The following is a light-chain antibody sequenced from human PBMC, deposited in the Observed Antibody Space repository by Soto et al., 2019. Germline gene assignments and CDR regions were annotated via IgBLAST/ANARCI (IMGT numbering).Light chain of an antibody. J-gene: IGKJ4*01. Sequence: EIVLTQSPGTLSLSPGERATLSCRASQSVSSSYLAWYQRKPGQAPRLLIYGASSRATGIPDRFSGSGSGRDFTLTISRLEPEDFAVYYCHQYDSSPLTFGGGTKVEIK. V-gene: IGKV3-20*01. CDR1: QSVSSSY. CDR2: GAS. CDR3: HQYDSSPLT.